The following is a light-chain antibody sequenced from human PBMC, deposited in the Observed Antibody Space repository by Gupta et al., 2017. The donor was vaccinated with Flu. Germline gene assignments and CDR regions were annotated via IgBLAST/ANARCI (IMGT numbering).Light chain of an antibody. Sequence: QSVLTQPPSASGTPGQRVTISCSGSSSNIGSNTVNWYQQLPGTAPKLLIYSNNQRPSGVPDRFSGSKSGNSASLAISGLQSEDEADYYCEAWDDSMNGGVFGGGTKLTVL. CDR3: EAWDDSMNGGV. CDR2: SNN. V-gene: IGLV1-44*01. CDR1: SSNIGSNT. J-gene: IGLJ3*02.